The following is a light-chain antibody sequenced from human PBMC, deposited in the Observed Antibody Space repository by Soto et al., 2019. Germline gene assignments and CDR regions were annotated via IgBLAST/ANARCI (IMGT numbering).Light chain of an antibody. CDR2: AAS. J-gene: IGKJ4*01. CDR1: QGISSY. Sequence: DIQLTQSPSFLSASVGDRVTITCRASQGISSYLAWYQQKPGKAPKLLIYAASTLQSGVPSRFSGSGSGTEFTLPISSLQPEDFSTYYCQQLNSYPLTFGGGTKVEIQ. V-gene: IGKV1-9*01. CDR3: QQLNSYPLT.